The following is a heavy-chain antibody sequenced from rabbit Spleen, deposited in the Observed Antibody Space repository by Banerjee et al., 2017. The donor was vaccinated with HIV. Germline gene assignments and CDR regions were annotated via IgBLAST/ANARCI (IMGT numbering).Heavy chain of an antibody. J-gene: IGHJ3*01. CDR1: GFSFSSSDY. D-gene: IGHD1-1*01. Sequence: QEQLKESGGGLVQPEGSLTLTCTASGFSFSSSDYMCWVRQAPGKGLEWISCIAGSSSGFTYSATWAKGRFTCSKTSSTTVTLQMTSLTVADTATYFCARDPAYSSGSGSAIPYLWGQGTLVTVS. V-gene: IGHV1S45*01. CDR2: IAGSSSGFT. CDR3: ARDPAYSSGSGSAIPYL.